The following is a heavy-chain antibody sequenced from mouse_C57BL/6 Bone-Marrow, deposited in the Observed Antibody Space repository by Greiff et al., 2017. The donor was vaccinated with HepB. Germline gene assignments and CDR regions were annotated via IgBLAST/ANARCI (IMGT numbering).Heavy chain of an antibody. CDR3: ARRYGNYGFAY. CDR1: GFTFSSYA. Sequence: EVKVVESGGGLVKPGGSLKLSCAASGFTFSSYAMSWVRQTPEKRLEWVATISDGGSYTYYPDNVKGRFTSSRDNAKNNLYLQMSHLKSEDTAMYYCARRYGNYGFAYWGQGTLVTVSA. D-gene: IGHD2-1*01. CDR2: ISDGGSYT. V-gene: IGHV5-4*03. J-gene: IGHJ3*01.